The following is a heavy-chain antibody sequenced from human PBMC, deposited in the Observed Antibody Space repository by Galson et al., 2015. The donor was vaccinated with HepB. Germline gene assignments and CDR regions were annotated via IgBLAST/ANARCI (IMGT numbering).Heavy chain of an antibody. J-gene: IGHJ4*02. CDR1: GFTFSNAW. V-gene: IGHV3-15*07. CDR2: IKSKTDGGTT. D-gene: IGHD3-3*01. CDR3: TTDLWGFGDLDY. Sequence: LRLSCAASGFTFSNAWMNWVRQAPGKGLEWVGRIKSKTDGGTTDYAAPVKGRFTISRDDSKNTLYLQMNSLKTEDTAVYYCTTDLWGFGDLDYWGQGTLVTVSS.